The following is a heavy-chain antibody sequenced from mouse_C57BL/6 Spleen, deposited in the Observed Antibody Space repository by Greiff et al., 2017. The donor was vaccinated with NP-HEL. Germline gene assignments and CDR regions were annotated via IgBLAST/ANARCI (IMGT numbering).Heavy chain of an antibody. Sequence: QVQLTQPGAELVKPGASVKLSCKAFGYTFTSYWMHWVKQRPGQGLEWIGMINPNSGSTNYNEKFKSKATLTVDKSSSPAYLQLSSLTSEDSAVCYCARGRNYGSSPLGLDYWGQGTTLTVSS. CDR2: INPNSGST. CDR3: ARGRNYGSSPLGLDY. J-gene: IGHJ2*01. D-gene: IGHD1-1*01. V-gene: IGHV1-64*01. CDR1: GYTFTSYW.